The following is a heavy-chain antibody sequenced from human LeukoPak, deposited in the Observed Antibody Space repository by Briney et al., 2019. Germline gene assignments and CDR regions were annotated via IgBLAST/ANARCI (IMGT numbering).Heavy chain of an antibody. J-gene: IGHJ4*02. CDR2: IGPGGDI. CDR3: ARRFDS. Sequence: GSLRLSCAASGFSFTAYSMNWVRQAPGRGLEWISYIGPGGDIYYADSVTGRFTVSRDTAKNPLYLQMNGLKVEDTAVYYCARRFDSWGQGTLVTVSS. CDR1: GFSFTAYS. V-gene: IGHV3-48*01.